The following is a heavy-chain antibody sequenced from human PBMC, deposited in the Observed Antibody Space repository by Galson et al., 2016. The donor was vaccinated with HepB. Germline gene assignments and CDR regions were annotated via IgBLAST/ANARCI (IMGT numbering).Heavy chain of an antibody. CDR2: IKQDGSVK. CDR1: GFTFRSYW. Sequence: SLRLSCAVSGFTFRSYWMSWVRQAPGRGLEWVANIKQDGSVKYYLDSVKGRFTISRDNAKNSLSLQMNSLRVEDTAVYYCARDSWDIVVVSPAMFTFDIWGQGTVVTVSS. V-gene: IGHV3-7*01. J-gene: IGHJ3*02. CDR3: ARDSWDIVVVSPAMFTFDI. D-gene: IGHD2-2*01.